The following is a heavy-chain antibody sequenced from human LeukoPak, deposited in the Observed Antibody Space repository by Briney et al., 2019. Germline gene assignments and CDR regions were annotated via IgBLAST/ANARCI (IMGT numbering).Heavy chain of an antibody. CDR3: VRVSRIDYGANPEGDV. D-gene: IGHD4/OR15-4a*01. Sequence: SETLSPTCTVSGGSISNYYWNWIRQPAGKGLEWIGRKSVSGHTNYRSSLESRVTMSVDTSKNQFSLRLNSVTTADTAVYYCVRVSRIDYGANPEGDVWGKGITVIVSS. V-gene: IGHV4-4*07. CDR2: KSVSGHT. CDR1: GGSISNYY. J-gene: IGHJ6*04.